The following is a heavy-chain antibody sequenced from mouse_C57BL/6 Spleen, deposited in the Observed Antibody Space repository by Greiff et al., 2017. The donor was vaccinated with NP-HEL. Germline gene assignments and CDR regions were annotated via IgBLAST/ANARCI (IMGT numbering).Heavy chain of an antibody. CDR2: FYPGSGSI. V-gene: IGHV1-62-2*01. Sequence: VKVVESGAELVKPGASVKLSCKASGYTFTEYTIHWVKQRSGQGLEWIGWFYPGSGSIKYNEKFKDKATLTADKSSSTVYMELSRLTSEDSAVYFCARHEGGYYYGSSHWYFDVWGTGTTVTVSS. D-gene: IGHD1-1*01. CDR3: ARHEGGYYYGSSHWYFDV. J-gene: IGHJ1*03. CDR1: GYTFTEYT.